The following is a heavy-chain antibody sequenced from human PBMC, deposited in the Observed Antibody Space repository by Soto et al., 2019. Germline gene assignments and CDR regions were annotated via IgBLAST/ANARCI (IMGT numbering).Heavy chain of an antibody. V-gene: IGHV3-23*01. CDR2: ISDNGVTT. CDR3: ARYGGAFSGAWCPRYFDS. J-gene: IGHJ4*02. Sequence: PGGSLRLSCAASGFAFRSYVMNWVRQAPGKGLEWVSSISDNGVTTNYADSVKGRFTISRDNSKDTLYLQMNSLTAEDTAVYFCARYGGAFSGAWCPRYFDSWGQGALVTVSS. D-gene: IGHD2-15*01. CDR1: GFAFRSYV.